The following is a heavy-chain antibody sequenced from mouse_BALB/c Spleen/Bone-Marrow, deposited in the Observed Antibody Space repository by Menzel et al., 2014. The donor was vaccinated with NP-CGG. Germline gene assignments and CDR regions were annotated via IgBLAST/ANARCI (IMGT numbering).Heavy chain of an antibody. D-gene: IGHD3-1*01. CDR2: IYPGKSDT. CDR1: GYTFTRYF. V-gene: IGHV1-5*01. CDR3: AALGGSYVDY. J-gene: IGHJ2*01. Sequence: SGTVLARPGAWVRLSCPPSGYTFTRYFFHWVRQTPVHGLACIGTIYPGKSDTTYHQQFKGKANLTAFTSTSGAYMVGSRGSDEESAVDYCAALGGSYVDYRGRGATLTV.